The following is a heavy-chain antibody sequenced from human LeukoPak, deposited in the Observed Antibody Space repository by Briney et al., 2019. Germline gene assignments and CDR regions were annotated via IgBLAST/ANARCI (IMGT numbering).Heavy chain of an antibody. Sequence: GASVKVSCKASDTFTSYGISWVRQAPGQGLEWMGWISAYNGNTNYAQKLQGRVTMTTDTSTSTAYMELRSLRSDDTAVYYCARAWGCSSWSCYYYYYMDVWGKGTTVTISS. CDR3: ARAWGCSSWSCYYYYYMDV. CDR2: ISAYNGNT. J-gene: IGHJ6*03. CDR1: DTFTSYG. V-gene: IGHV1-18*01. D-gene: IGHD6-13*01.